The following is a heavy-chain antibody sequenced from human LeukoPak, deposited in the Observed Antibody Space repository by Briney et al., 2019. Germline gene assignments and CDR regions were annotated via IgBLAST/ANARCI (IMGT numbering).Heavy chain of an antibody. V-gene: IGHV3-43*01. J-gene: IGHJ4*02. CDR3: AKGVYYYDSSGLVDY. Sequence: GGSLRLSCAASGFTFDDYTMHWVRQAPGKGLEWVSLISWDGGSTYYADSVKGRFTISRDNSKNSLYLQMNSLRTEDTALYYCAKGVYYYDSSGLVDYWGQGTLVTVSS. D-gene: IGHD3-22*01. CDR2: ISWDGGST. CDR1: GFTFDDYT.